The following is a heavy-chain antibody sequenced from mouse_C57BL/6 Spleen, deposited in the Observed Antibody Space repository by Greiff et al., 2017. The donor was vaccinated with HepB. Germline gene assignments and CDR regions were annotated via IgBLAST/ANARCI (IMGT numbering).Heavy chain of an antibody. D-gene: IGHD1-1*01. CDR2: IYPGDGDT. V-gene: IGHV1-80*01. J-gene: IGHJ4*01. CDR3: ARDPTTVVATKAMDY. CDR1: GYAFSSYW. Sequence: QVQLQQSGAELVKPGASVKISCKASGYAFSSYWMNWVKQRPGKGLEWIGQIYPGDGDTNYNGKFKGKATLTADKSSSTAYMQLSSLTSEDSAVYFCARDPTTVVATKAMDYWGQGTSVTVSS.